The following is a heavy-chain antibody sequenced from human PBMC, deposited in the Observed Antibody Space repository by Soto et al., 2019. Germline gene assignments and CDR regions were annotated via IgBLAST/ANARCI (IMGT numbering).Heavy chain of an antibody. CDR2: ITSDGTTK. D-gene: IGHD3-3*01. Sequence: VQLVESGGGLVQPGGSLRLSCAASGFTFSDYNMNWVRQAPGKGLEWISYITSDGTTKYYADSVKGRFTVSRDNAKNSLYLQMNSLRAEDTAVYYCARDRNSILGWPYWGQGTLVTVSS. V-gene: IGHV3-48*04. CDR1: GFTFSDYN. CDR3: ARDRNSILGWPY. J-gene: IGHJ4*02.